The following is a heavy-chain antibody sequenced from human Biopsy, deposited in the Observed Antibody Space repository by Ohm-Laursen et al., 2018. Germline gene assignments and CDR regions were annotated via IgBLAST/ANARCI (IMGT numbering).Heavy chain of an antibody. CDR2: IIPILHVP. V-gene: IGHV1-69*04. CDR1: GSTLITYA. CDR3: ASLEDRTFDK. J-gene: IGHJ4*02. Sequence: SVKVSCKASGSTLITYAISWVRQAPGQGLEWMGRIIPILHVPTYAQSFQGRVTISADKSTSTAYMELSGLRSEDTAVYYCASLEDRTFDKWGQGTLVTVSS.